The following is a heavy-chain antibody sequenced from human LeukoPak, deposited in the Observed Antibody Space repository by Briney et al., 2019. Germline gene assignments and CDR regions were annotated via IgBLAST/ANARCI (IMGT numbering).Heavy chain of an antibody. D-gene: IGHD3-22*01. CDR3: ARAGYYDSSGSVGYFDY. V-gene: IGHV4-59*01. CDR2: IYYSGST. Sequence: TSETLSLTCTVSGGSISSYYWSSIRQPPEKGLEWIGHIYYSGSTNYNPSLKSRVTISVDTSKNQFSLKLSSVTAADTAVCYCARAGYYDSSGSVGYFDYWGQGTLVTVSS. CDR1: GGSISSYY. J-gene: IGHJ4*02.